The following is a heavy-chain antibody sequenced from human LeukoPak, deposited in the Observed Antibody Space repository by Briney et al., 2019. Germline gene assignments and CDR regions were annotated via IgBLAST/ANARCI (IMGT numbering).Heavy chain of an antibody. D-gene: IGHD2-2*01. V-gene: IGHV1-69*13. Sequence: SVKVSCKASGGTFSSYAISWVRQAPGQGLEWMGGIIPIFGTANYAQKFQGRVTITADESTSTAYMELSSLRSEDTAVYYCATAGQDIVVVPSSGLSYFDYWGQGTLVTVSS. CDR3: ATAGQDIVVVPSSGLSYFDY. J-gene: IGHJ4*02. CDR1: GGTFSSYA. CDR2: IIPIFGTA.